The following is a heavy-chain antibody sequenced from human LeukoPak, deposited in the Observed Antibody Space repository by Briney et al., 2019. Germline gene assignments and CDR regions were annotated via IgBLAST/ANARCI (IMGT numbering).Heavy chain of an antibody. V-gene: IGHV1-46*01. CDR1: GYTFTSYY. CDR2: INPSGGST. CDR3: ASPTRYYYGMDV. Sequence: ASVKVSCKASGYTFTSYYMHWVRQASGQGLEWMGIINPSGGSTSYAQKFQGRVTMTRDTSTSTVYMELSSLRSEDTAVYYCASPTRYYYGMDVWGQGTTVTVSS. D-gene: IGHD1-26*01. J-gene: IGHJ6*02.